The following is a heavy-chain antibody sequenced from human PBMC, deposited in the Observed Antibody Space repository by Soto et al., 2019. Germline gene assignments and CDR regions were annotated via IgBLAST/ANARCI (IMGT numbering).Heavy chain of an antibody. CDR3: ATLNSFGSDY. D-gene: IGHD5-18*01. J-gene: IGHJ4*02. CDR1: GFTFSRFW. CDR2: IYSDGSGP. V-gene: IGHV3-74*03. Sequence: GGSLRLSCAASGFTFSRFWMHWVRQAPGKGLVWVSRIYSDGSGPMYADSVKGRFTISRDNAKSTLYLQMNSLRAEDTAVYYCATLNSFGSDYWGQGTLVTGSS.